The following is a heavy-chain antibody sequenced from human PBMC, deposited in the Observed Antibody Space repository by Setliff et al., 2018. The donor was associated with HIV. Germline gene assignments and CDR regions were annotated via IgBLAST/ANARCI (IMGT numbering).Heavy chain of an antibody. CDR1: GYTFTSYY. CDR2: INPSSGST. V-gene: IGHV1-46*01. J-gene: IGHJ4*02. Sequence: ASVKVSCKASGYTFTSYYMHWVRQAPGQGLEWMGIINPSSGSTTYAQKFQGRVTMTRDTSTSTVYMELSSLRSEDTAMYYCARAIYSGYYYREFDYWGQGTTVTVSS. D-gene: IGHD5-12*01. CDR3: ARAIYSGYYYREFDY.